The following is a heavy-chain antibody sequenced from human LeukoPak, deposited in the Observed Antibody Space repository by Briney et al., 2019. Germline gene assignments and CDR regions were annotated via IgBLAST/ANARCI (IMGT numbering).Heavy chain of an antibody. CDR2: INHSGST. Sequence: SETLSLTCAVYGGSFSGYYWSWIRQPPGKGLEWIGEINHSGSTNYNPSLKSRVTISVDTSKNQFYLKLNSVTAADTAVYYCARGVQDDSSGSHVFDYWGQETLVTVSS. D-gene: IGHD3-22*01. V-gene: IGHV4-34*01. CDR1: GGSFSGYY. CDR3: ARGVQDDSSGSHVFDY. J-gene: IGHJ4*02.